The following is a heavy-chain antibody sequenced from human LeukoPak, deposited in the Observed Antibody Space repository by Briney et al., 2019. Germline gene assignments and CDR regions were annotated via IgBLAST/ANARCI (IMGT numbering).Heavy chain of an antibody. CDR3: ARGILWFGDDV. CDR1: GYTFTSYD. D-gene: IGHD3-10*01. V-gene: IGHV1-8*01. J-gene: IGHJ6*04. CDR2: MNPNSGNT. Sequence: GTSVKVSCKASGYTFTSYDINWVRQATGQGLEWMGWMNPNSGNTGYAQKFQDRVTMTRNTSISTAYMELSSLRSEDTAVYYCARGILWFGDDVWGKGTTVTISS.